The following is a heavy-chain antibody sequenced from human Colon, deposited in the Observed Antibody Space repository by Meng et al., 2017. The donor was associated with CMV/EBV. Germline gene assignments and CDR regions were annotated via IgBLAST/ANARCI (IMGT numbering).Heavy chain of an antibody. CDR2: ISTSGTNI. J-gene: IGHJ4*02. D-gene: IGHD1-26*01. Sequence: GESLKISCATSGFTFSSYTMHWVRQAPGKGLEWVSSISTSGTNIYYADSVKGRFTVSRDDARDSLFLQLNSLRAEDTALYYCARDKGFLGGTFDYWGQGTLDTVSS. V-gene: IGHV3-21*01. CDR3: ARDKGFLGGTFDY. CDR1: GFTFSSYT.